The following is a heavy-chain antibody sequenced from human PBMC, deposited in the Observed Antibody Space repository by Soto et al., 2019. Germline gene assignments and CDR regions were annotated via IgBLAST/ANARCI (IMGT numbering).Heavy chain of an antibody. CDR1: GVTFNRQD. CDR3: AKQVRDGTSSPYYFDY. CDR2: IIPMFGTP. J-gene: IGHJ4*02. Sequence: PSVKVSCKASGVTFNRQDMRWVRQAPGQGLEWMGGIIPMFGTPHYAEKFQDRVTITADESTGTAYLELSSLTSEDTAVYYCAKQVRDGTSSPYYFDYWGQGTLVTVSS. D-gene: IGHD6-6*01. V-gene: IGHV1-69*13.